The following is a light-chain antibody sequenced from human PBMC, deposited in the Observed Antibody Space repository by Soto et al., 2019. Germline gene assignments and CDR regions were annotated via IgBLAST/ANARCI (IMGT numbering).Light chain of an antibody. CDR3: QHRSNWPPMYT. Sequence: EIVLTQSPATLSLSPGERATLSCRASQSVVGFLAWYQQKSGQAPRLLIYDTSKRATGIPARFSGSGSGTDFTLTISSLEPEDFAIYHCQHRSNWPPMYTFGQGTKLEIK. CDR1: QSVVGF. CDR2: DTS. J-gene: IGKJ2*01. V-gene: IGKV3-11*01.